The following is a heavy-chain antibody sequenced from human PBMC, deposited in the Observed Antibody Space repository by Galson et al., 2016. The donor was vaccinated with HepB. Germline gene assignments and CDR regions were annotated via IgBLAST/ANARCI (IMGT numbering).Heavy chain of an antibody. J-gene: IGHJ4*02. D-gene: IGHD6-19*01. V-gene: IGHV3-30*07. CDR3: AREAGTSGWYKRLHFDY. Sequence: KGRFTISRDNSKNTLYLQMNSLRVDDTAVYYCAREAGTSGWYKRLHFDYWGQGVLVTVSS.